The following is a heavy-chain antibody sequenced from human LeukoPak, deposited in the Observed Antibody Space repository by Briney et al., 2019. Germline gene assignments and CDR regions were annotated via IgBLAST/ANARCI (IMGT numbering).Heavy chain of an antibody. CDR2: ISSSTSYI. D-gene: IGHD6-13*01. Sequence: GGSLRLSCAASGFTFSSYSMNWVRQAPGKGLEWVSSISSSTSYIYYVDSVKGRFTISRDNAKNSLYLQMNSLRAEDTAVYYCARGGYRSSYYWGDTFDNWGQGTLVTVSS. CDR1: GFTFSSYS. V-gene: IGHV3-21*01. J-gene: IGHJ4*02. CDR3: ARGGYRSSYYWGDTFDN.